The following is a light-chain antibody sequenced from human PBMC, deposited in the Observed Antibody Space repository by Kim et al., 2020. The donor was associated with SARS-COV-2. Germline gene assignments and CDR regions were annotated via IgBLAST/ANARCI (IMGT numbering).Light chain of an antibody. CDR2: GKK. CDR1: SLKTNY. V-gene: IGLV3-19*01. J-gene: IGLJ2*01. CDR3: NSQDSNTNNMV. Sequence: AVGQKVQIKCQGDSLKTNYPSWVERKSGQAPVVVIHGKKNRLTGIQDRFSSYISGDTASLTITGAQAEDEGDYYGNSQDSNTNNMVFGGGTQLTVL.